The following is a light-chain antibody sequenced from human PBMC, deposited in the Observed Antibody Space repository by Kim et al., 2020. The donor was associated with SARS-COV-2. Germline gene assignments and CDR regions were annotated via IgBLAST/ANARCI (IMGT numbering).Light chain of an antibody. CDR1: QSVSST. CDR3: QRYNNWPPQT. V-gene: IGKV3-15*01. J-gene: IGKJ1*01. Sequence: SPEERATLSCRASQSVSSTLAWYHQKPGQAPRLVIYGGSTRAAGIPARFGDGGSGTEITVTNRRLESKDFTGYYCQRYNNWPPQTWGQGTK. CDR2: GGS.